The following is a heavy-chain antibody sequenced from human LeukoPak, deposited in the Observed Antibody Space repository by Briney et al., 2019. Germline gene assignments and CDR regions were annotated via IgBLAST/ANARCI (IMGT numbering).Heavy chain of an antibody. CDR3: ARDSLVDYIDY. CDR1: GFTFIDYY. J-gene: IGHJ4*02. D-gene: IGHD4/OR15-4a*01. Sequence: GGSLRLSCAASGFTFIDYYMSWIRQAPGKGLEWISYISSSSGGYTRYAESVRGRFTISRDNAKNSLYLQMNSVRVEDTAVYFCARDSLVDYIDYWGQGILVTVSS. V-gene: IGHV3-11*06. CDR2: ISSSSGGYT.